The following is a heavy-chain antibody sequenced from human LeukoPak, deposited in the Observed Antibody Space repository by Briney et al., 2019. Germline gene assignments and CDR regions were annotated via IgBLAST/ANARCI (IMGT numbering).Heavy chain of an antibody. D-gene: IGHD2-21*01. V-gene: IGHV3-21*01. Sequence: GGSLKLSCAASGFNLRSYSMNWVRQAPGKGLEWVSSISTSSTYIYYEDSVKGRFTISRDNAKNSLYLQMNSLRAEDTAVYYCARGGTIHWVEDYWGQGTLVTVSS. J-gene: IGHJ4*02. CDR1: GFNLRSYS. CDR2: ISTSSTYI. CDR3: ARGGTIHWVEDY.